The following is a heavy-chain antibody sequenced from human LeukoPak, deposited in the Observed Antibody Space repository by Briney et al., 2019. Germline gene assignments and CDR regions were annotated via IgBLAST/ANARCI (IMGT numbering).Heavy chain of an antibody. V-gene: IGHV4-39*01. Sequence: SETLSLTCTVSGGSISSSSYYWGWIRQPPGKGLEWIGSIYYSGSTYYNPSLKSRVTISVDTSKNQFSLKLSSVTAADTAVYYCARLSIAAAATGGRYYFDYWGQGTLVTVSS. J-gene: IGHJ4*02. CDR2: IYYSGST. CDR1: GGSISSSSYY. D-gene: IGHD6-13*01. CDR3: ARLSIAAAATGGRYYFDY.